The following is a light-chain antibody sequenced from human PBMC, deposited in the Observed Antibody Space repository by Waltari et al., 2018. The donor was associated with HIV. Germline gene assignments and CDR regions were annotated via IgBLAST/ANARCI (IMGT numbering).Light chain of an antibody. J-gene: IGLJ2*01. Sequence: QSALPQPASVSGSPGQSLTISCTGTNSDVGAYNYVSWYQQHPGKAPKLLIYEVTNRPPGISNRFSGSKSGNTASMTISGLQPEDEADYYCSSYTITTAIVFGGGTKLTVL. CDR2: EVT. CDR3: SSYTITTAIV. CDR1: NSDVGAYNY. V-gene: IGLV2-14*01.